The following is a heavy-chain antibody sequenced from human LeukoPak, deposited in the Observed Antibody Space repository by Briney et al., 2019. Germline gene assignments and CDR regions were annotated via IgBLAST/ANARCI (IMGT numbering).Heavy chain of an antibody. CDR1: GFTFSSYA. V-gene: IGHV3-30-3*01. CDR2: ISYDGSNK. CDR3: ARDFDSTAPIGYYYGMDV. Sequence: GGSLRLSCAASGFTFSSYAMHWVRQAPGKGLEWVAVISYDGSNKYYADSVKGRFTISRDNSKNTLYLQMNSLRAEDTAVYYCARDFDSTAPIGYYYGMDVWGQGTTVTVSS. J-gene: IGHJ6*02. D-gene: IGHD3-22*01.